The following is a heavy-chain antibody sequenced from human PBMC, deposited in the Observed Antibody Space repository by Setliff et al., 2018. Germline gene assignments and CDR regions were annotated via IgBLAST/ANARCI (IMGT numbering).Heavy chain of an antibody. CDR3: ARGVYCSSTSCSPGLNWFDP. CDR2: IYYSGST. Sequence: SETLSLTCTVSGGSISSSSYYWGWIRQPPGKGLEWIGSIYYSGSTYYNPSLKSRVTISVDTSKNQFSLKLNSVTAADTAVYYCARGVYCSSTSCSPGLNWFDPWGQGTLVTVSS. D-gene: IGHD2-2*01. J-gene: IGHJ5*02. V-gene: IGHV4-39*01. CDR1: GGSISSSSYY.